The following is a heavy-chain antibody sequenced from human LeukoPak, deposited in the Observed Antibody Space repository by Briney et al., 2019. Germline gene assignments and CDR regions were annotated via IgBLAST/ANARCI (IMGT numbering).Heavy chain of an antibody. J-gene: IGHJ4*02. D-gene: IGHD3-22*01. CDR2: IYPGDSDT. CDR1: GYSFTTYW. Sequence: GESLKISCKGSGYSFTTYWIGWVRQMPGRGLEWVGIIYPGDSDTRYSPSFQGQVTISADKSISTAYLQWSSLKASDTAMYYCARQFRDSSGYYSYYFDYWGQGTLVTASS. V-gene: IGHV5-51*01. CDR3: ARQFRDSSGYYSYYFDY.